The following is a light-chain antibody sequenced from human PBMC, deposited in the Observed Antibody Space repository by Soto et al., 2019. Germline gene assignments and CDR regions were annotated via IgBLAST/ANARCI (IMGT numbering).Light chain of an antibody. V-gene: IGKV1-27*01. Sequence: DIQMTQSPSSLSASVGDRVTITCRASQDITNYLAWYQQKPGKVPKLLIYAASTLQSGVPSRFSGSGSGTDFPLTNSRLQAENAATLFRQKFCGPPPLPFGPGNKVDNK. CDR2: AAS. CDR3: QKFCGPPPLP. CDR1: QDITNY. J-gene: IGKJ3*01.